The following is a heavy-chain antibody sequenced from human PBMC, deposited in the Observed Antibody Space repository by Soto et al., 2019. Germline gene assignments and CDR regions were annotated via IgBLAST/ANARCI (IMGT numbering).Heavy chain of an antibody. Sequence: PGGSLRLSCAASGFSFSSYAMHWVRQAPGKGLEWVAVISFAGTNTHYADSVKDRFTISRDNSKNTVYLHTVSLRPEDTSVYSCAKEGHYDFWSGYYPPPGYYYGMDVWGQGTTVTVSS. CDR1: GFSFSSYA. V-gene: IGHV3-30-3*01. CDR3: AKEGHYDFWSGYYPPPGYYYGMDV. J-gene: IGHJ6*02. CDR2: ISFAGTNT. D-gene: IGHD3-3*01.